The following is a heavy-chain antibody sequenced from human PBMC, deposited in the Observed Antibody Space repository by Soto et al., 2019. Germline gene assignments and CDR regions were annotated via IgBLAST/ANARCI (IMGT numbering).Heavy chain of an antibody. J-gene: IGHJ4*02. CDR1: GFTFSDYA. V-gene: IGHV3-30-3*01. CDR2: TSYDGGTK. Sequence: QVQLVESGGGVVQPGRSLRLSCAASGFTFSDYAMHWVRQAPGKGLEWVAVTSYDGGTKYYADSVKGRFTISRDNSKNTLYVQMDSLRAEDTAVYYCARDPGRYSSGWDFDYRGQGTLVTVSS. D-gene: IGHD6-19*01. CDR3: ARDPGRYSSGWDFDY.